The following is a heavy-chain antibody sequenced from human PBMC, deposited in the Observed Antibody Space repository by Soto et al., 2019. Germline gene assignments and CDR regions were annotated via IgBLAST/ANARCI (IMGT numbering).Heavy chain of an antibody. J-gene: IGHJ4*02. V-gene: IGHV1-18*01. CDR2: ISAYNGNT. D-gene: IGHD3-22*01. Sequence: GASVKVSCKSSGYTFTSYGISWVRQAPGQGLEWMGWISAYNGNTNYAQKLQGRVTMTTDTSTSTAYMELRSLRSDDTAVYYCARAYSRGPNLFTYYYDSSGYQFDYWGQGTLVTVSA. CDR3: ARAYSRGPNLFTYYYDSSGYQFDY. CDR1: GYTFTSYG.